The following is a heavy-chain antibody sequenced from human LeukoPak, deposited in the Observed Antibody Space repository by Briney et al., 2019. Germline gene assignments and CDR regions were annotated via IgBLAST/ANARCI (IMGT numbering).Heavy chain of an antibody. V-gene: IGHV3-30*02. CDR2: IRDDGSSE. J-gene: IGHJ4*02. CDR1: GLTFSISG. Sequence: GGSLRLSCAVSGLTFSISGIHWVRQAPGKGLEWVTFIRDDGSSEFYADSVKGRFTVSRDHSRNTVDLQMSSLTLEDTAVYFCARDSRLKWTEYYFDFWGQGTLVTVSS. D-gene: IGHD3/OR15-3a*01. CDR3: ARDSRLKWTEYYFDF.